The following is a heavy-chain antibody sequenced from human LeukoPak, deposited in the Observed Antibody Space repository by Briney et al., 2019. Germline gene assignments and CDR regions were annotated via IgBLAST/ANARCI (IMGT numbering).Heavy chain of an antibody. J-gene: IGHJ4*02. V-gene: IGHV4-34*01. D-gene: IGHD6-13*01. Sequence: SXTLXLTCAVYGGSFSGYYWRWIRQPAGKGVEWMGEINNSGSTNYNPCLKRGVTISVDKYKKEFSLKLSSVTAADTAVYYCARGPRIAAAGIFKFWGQGTLVTVSS. CDR3: ARGPRIAAAGIFKF. CDR2: INNSGST. CDR1: GGSFSGYY.